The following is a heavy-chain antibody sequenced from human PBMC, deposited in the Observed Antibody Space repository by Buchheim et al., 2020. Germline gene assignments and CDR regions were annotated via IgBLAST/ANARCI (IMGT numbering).Heavy chain of an antibody. D-gene: IGHD3-10*01. CDR3: AREWDTMVRGVDQLYYGMDV. CDR2: INSDGSST. J-gene: IGHJ6*02. CDR1: GFTFSSYW. Sequence: EVQLVESGGGLVQPGGSLRLSCAASGFTFSSYWMHWVRQAPGKGLVWVSRINSDGSSTSYADSVKGRFTISRDNAKNTLYLQMNSLRAEDTAVYYCAREWDTMVRGVDQLYYGMDVWGQGTT. V-gene: IGHV3-74*01.